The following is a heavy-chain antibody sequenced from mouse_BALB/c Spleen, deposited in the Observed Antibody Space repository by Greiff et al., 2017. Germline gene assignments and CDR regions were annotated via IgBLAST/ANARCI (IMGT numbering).Heavy chain of an antibody. Sequence: EVQGVESGGGLVQPGGSLRLSCATSGFTFTDYYMSWVRQPPGKALEWLGFIRNKANGYTTEYSASVKGRFTISRDNSQSILYLQMNTLRAEDSATYYCARDTGYDYLDYWGQGTTLTVSS. CDR2: IRNKANGYTT. V-gene: IGHV7-3*02. CDR3: ARDTGYDYLDY. CDR1: GFTFTDYY. D-gene: IGHD2-3*01. J-gene: IGHJ2*01.